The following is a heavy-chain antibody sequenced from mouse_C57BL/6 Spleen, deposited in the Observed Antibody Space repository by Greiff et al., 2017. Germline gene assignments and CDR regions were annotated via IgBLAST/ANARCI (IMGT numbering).Heavy chain of an antibody. D-gene: IGHD2-4*01. J-gene: IGHJ3*01. V-gene: IGHV1-15*01. CDR2: IDPETGGT. CDR3: TNDYDPAWFAY. Sequence: QVQLQQSGAELVRPGASVTLSCKASGYTFTDYEMHWVKQTPVHGLEWIGAIDPETGGTAYNQKFKGKAILTADKSSSTAYMELRSLTSEDSAVYYCTNDYDPAWFAYWGQGTLVTVSA. CDR1: GYTFTDYE.